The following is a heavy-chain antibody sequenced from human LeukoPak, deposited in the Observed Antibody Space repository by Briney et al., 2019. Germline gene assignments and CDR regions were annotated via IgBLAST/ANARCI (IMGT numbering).Heavy chain of an antibody. CDR2: INHSGST. CDR3: ARGSLITIFGVVTPPHYYFDY. CDR1: GGSFSGYY. Sequence: SKTLSLTCAVYGGSFSGYYWSWIRQPPGKGLEWIGEINHSGSTNYNPSLKSRVTISVDTSKNQFSLKLSSVTAADTAVYYCARGSLITIFGVVTPPHYYFDYWGQGTLVTVSS. D-gene: IGHD3-3*01. J-gene: IGHJ4*02. V-gene: IGHV4-34*01.